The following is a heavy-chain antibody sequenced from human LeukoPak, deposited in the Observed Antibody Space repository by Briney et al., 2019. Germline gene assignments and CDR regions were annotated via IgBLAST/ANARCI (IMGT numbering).Heavy chain of an antibody. CDR3: ASPHIPMILPDDAFDI. Sequence: SETLSLTCTVSGGSISGSSYCWGWIRQPPGKGLEWIGSIYYSGSTYYNPSLKSRVTISVDTSKNQFSLKLSSVTAADTAVYYCASPHIPMILPDDAFDIWGQGTMVTVSS. V-gene: IGHV4-39*01. D-gene: IGHD3-22*01. J-gene: IGHJ3*02. CDR1: GGSISGSSYC. CDR2: IYYSGST.